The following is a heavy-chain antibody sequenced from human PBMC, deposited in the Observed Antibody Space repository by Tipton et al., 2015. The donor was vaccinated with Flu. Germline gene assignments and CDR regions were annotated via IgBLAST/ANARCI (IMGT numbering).Heavy chain of an antibody. J-gene: IGHJ6*02. D-gene: IGHD2-15*01. CDR3: ARVGSRLNSYGMDV. CDR2: IYRGGNT. CDR1: GVSISSGGYY. V-gene: IGHV3-53*01. Sequence: LSLTCAVSGVSISSGGYYWSWVRQAPGKRPECVSVIYRGGNTYYADSVKGRFTISRDNSKDTLYLQMNSLRAEDTAVYYCARVGSRLNSYGMDVWGQGTTVTVSS.